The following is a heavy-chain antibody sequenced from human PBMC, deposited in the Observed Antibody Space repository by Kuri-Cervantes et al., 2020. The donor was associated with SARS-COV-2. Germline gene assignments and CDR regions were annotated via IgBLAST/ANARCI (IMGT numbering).Heavy chain of an antibody. V-gene: IGHV1-2*02. D-gene: IGHD1-1*01. CDR3: ARLRQLEEGY. Sequence: ASVKVSCKASGGTFSSYAINWVRQAPGQGLEWMGWINPNSGGTNYAQKFQGRVTMTRDTSITTAYMEMKSLTSDDTAVYYCARLRQLEEGYWGQGTLVTVSS. CDR1: GGTFSSYA. J-gene: IGHJ4*02. CDR2: INPNSGGT.